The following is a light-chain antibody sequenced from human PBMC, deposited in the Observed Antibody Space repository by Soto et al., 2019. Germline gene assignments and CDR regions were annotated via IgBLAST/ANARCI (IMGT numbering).Light chain of an antibody. CDR2: KAS. J-gene: IGKJ1*01. Sequence: DIQMTQSPSTLSASVGDRVTITCRASQSISSWLAWYQQKPGKAPKLLIYKASNLESGVPSRFSGSGSGTEFTLTSSSLQPDDYATYYCQQYNSDPWTFGRGSKVEI. V-gene: IGKV1-5*03. CDR3: QQYNSDPWT. CDR1: QSISSW.